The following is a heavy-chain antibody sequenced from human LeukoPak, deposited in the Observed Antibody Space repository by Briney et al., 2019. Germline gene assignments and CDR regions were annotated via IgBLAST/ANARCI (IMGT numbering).Heavy chain of an antibody. CDR2: IKQDGSEK. CDR1: GFTFSSHW. CDR3: ARDASGYYYDSSGYFDY. Sequence: GGSLRLSCAASGFTFSSHWMNWVRRAPGKGLEWVANIKQDGSEKYYVDSVKGRFTISRDNAKNSLYLQMNSLRAEDTAVYYCARDASGYYYDSSGYFDYWGQGTLVTVSS. J-gene: IGHJ4*02. V-gene: IGHV3-7*01. D-gene: IGHD3-22*01.